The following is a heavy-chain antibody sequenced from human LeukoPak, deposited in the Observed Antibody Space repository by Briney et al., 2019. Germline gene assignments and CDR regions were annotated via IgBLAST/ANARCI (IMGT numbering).Heavy chain of an antibody. D-gene: IGHD5-18*01. CDR3: ATGNTAMVLLYYFDY. CDR1: GVTFSSYA. V-gene: IGHV3-23*01. Sequence: GGSLRLSCAASGVTFSSYAMSWVRQAPGKGLEWVSAISGSGGSTYYADSVKGRFTISRDNSKNTLYLQMNSLRAEDTAVYYCATGNTAMVLLYYFDYWGQGTLVTVSS. J-gene: IGHJ4*02. CDR2: ISGSGGST.